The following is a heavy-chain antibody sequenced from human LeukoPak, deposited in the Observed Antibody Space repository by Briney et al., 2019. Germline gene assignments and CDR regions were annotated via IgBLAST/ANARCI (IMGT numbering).Heavy chain of an antibody. CDR2: IYYSGST. V-gene: IGHV4-39*01. CDR3: ARQTTVVREHDY. D-gene: IGHD4-23*01. J-gene: IGHJ4*02. Sequence: PSETLSLTCTVSGGSISSSSYYWGWIRQPPGKGLEWIGSIYYSGSTYYNPSLKSRVTISVDTSKNQFSLKLSSVTAADTAVYYCARQTTVVREHDYWGQGTLVTVSS. CDR1: GGSISSSSYY.